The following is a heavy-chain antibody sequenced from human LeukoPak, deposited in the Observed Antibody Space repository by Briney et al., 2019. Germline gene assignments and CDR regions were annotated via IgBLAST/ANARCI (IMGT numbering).Heavy chain of an antibody. D-gene: IGHD2-15*01. Sequence: PSETLSLTCAVSGGSISSGGYSWSWIRQPPGKGLEWIGYIYHSGSTYYNLSLKSRVTISVDRSKNQFSLKLSSVTAADTAVYYCARGTLGYDYWGQGTLVIVSS. CDR2: IYHSGST. V-gene: IGHV4-30-2*01. J-gene: IGHJ4*02. CDR1: GGSISSGGYS. CDR3: ARGTLGYDY.